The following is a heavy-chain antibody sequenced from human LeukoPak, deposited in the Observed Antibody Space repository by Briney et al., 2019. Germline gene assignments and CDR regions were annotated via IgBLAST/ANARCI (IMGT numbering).Heavy chain of an antibody. CDR2: INHSGST. Sequence: SETLSLTCAVYGGSFSGYYWSWIRKPPGKGLEWIGEINHSGSTNYNPSLKSRVTISVDTSKNQFSLKLSSVTAADTAVYYCARGLYLNYYYFDYWGQGTLVTVSS. V-gene: IGHV4-34*01. D-gene: IGHD1-7*01. CDR3: ARGLYLNYYYFDY. CDR1: GGSFSGYY. J-gene: IGHJ4*02.